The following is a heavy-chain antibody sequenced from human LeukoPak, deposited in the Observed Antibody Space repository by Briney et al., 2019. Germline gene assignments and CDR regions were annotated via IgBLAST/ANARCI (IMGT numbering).Heavy chain of an antibody. CDR2: IYYSGST. CDR1: GGSISSGGYY. CDR3: ARVGRWELLYWFDP. J-gene: IGHJ5*02. V-gene: IGHV4-31*03. Sequence: PPETLSLTCTVSGGSISSGGYYWSWIRQHPGKGLEWIGYIYYSGSTYYNPSLKSRVTISVDTSKNQFSLKLSSVTAADTAVYYCARVGRWELLYWFDPWGQGTLVTVSS. D-gene: IGHD1-26*01.